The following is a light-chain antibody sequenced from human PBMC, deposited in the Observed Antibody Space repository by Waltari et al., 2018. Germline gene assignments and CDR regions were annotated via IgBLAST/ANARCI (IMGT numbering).Light chain of an antibody. J-gene: IGKJ2*01. V-gene: IGKV1-39*01. CDR1: QSISSY. Sequence: DIQMTQSPSSLSASVGDRVTITCRASQSISSYLNWYQQKPGKAPKLLIYAASSLQSGVPSMFSGSGSGTDFTITISSLQPEDFATYYCQQSYSTPYTFGQGTKLEIK. CDR3: QQSYSTPYT. CDR2: AAS.